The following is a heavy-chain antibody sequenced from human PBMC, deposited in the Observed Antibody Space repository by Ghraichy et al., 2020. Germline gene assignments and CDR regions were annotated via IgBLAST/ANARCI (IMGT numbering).Heavy chain of an antibody. D-gene: IGHD4/OR15-4a*01. Sequence: GESLNISCKASGYTFTNYWIVWVRQMPGKGLEWMGSIYPGDFDTRYRASLQGQVTISADRSIGTAYLQWRSLQASDTDMYYCGRCSGHGTSCYYLDSWGQGTLVTVSS. CDR3: GRCSGHGTSCYYLDS. CDR1: GYTFTNYW. V-gene: IGHV5-51*01. CDR2: IYPGDFDT. J-gene: IGHJ4*02.